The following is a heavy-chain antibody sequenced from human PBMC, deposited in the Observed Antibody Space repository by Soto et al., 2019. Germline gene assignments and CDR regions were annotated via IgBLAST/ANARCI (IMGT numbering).Heavy chain of an antibody. J-gene: IGHJ2*01. Sequence: EVQLVESGGGLVQPGGSLRLSCAASGFTFSSYWMHWVRQAPGKGLVWVSRINSDGSSTSYADSVKGRFTISRDNAKNALYLHMNSRGAEDTAVYCCARASMNYGQYWYFDLWGRGTLVTVSS. V-gene: IGHV3-74*01. CDR2: INSDGSST. CDR1: GFTFSSYW. CDR3: ARASMNYGQYWYFDL. D-gene: IGHD4-17*01.